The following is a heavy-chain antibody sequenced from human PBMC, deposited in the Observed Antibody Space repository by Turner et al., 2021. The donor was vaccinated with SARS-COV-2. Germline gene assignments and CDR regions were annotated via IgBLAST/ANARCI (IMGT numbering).Heavy chain of an antibody. CDR2: IHYSGSN. CDR1: GGSISGSY. Sequence: QVQLQESGLGLLKPSETQSLTCTVPGGSISGSYWRWIRQPPGKGLEWIGYIHYSGSNNFNPSLKSRVTRSVDTSKNQLSLKLSSVTAADTAVYYCARHGFSGCDGGGMDVWGQGTTVTVSS. J-gene: IGHJ6*02. CDR3: ARHGFSGCDGGGMDV. D-gene: IGHD6-19*01. V-gene: IGHV4-59*08.